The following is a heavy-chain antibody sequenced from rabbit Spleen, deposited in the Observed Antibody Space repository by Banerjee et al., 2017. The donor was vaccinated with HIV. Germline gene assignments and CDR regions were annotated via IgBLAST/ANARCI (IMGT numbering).Heavy chain of an antibody. V-gene: IGHV1S40*01. CDR2: IDTGSSGFT. CDR1: GVSFSSSSY. CDR3: ARDTSSSFSSYGMDL. D-gene: IGHD1-1*01. Sequence: QSLEESGGDLVKPGASLTLPCTASGVSFSSSSYMCWVRQAPGKGLEWIACIDTGSSGFTYYASWAKGRFTISKTSSTTVTLQVTSLTAADTATYFCARDTSSSFSSYGMDLWGQGTLVTVS. J-gene: IGHJ6*01.